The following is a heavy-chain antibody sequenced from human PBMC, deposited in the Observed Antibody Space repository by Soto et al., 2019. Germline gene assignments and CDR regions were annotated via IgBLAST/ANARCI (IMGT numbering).Heavy chain of an antibody. CDR3: ARYTPRGAGAFAH. Sequence: QVQLVQSGAEVKKPGSSVKVSCKASGGTFSSYAISWVRQAPGQGLEWVGGIISIVGTANYEQKSQGHATRTADDSESPAHMALSSIRFAVTAVHYCARYTPRGAGAFAHRGRGTMVTVSS. V-gene: IGHV1-69*12. D-gene: IGHD3-10*01. CDR2: IISIVGTA. CDR1: GGTFSSYA. J-gene: IGHJ3*01.